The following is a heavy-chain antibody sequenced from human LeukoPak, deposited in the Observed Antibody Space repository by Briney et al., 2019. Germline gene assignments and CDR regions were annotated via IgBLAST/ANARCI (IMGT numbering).Heavy chain of an antibody. Sequence: PSETLSLTCAVYGGSFSGYYWSWIRQPPGKGLEWIGEINHSGSTNYNPSLKSRVTISVDTSKNQFSLKLSSVTAADTAVYYCARLSTYYYDSSGYYYGGYYYYYMDVWGKGTTVTISS. CDR2: INHSGST. CDR3: ARLSTYYYDSSGYYYGGYYYYYMDV. J-gene: IGHJ6*03. D-gene: IGHD3-22*01. CDR1: GGSFSGYY. V-gene: IGHV4-34*01.